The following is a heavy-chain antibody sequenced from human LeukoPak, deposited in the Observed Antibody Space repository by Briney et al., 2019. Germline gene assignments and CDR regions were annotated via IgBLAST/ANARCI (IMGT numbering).Heavy chain of an antibody. CDR1: GGSISTGGLY. D-gene: IGHD2-2*01. CDR3: ATLVAPAIVNGYPDL. V-gene: IGHV4-31*03. CDR2: IYYSGST. Sequence: SQTLSLTCTVSGGSISTGGLYWSWVRQHPGKGLEWIGYIYYSGSTYFNPSLQRRVSISLDMSMNQFSLNLTSVTAADTAVYYCATLVAPAIVNGYPDLWGRGTLVTVSS. J-gene: IGHJ2*01.